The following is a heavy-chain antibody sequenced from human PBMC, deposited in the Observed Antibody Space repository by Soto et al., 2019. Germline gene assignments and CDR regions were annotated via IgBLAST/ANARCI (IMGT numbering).Heavy chain of an antibody. CDR3: ARDRIPTGIDV. J-gene: IGHJ6*02. V-gene: IGHV3-66*01. Sequence: EVQLVESGGGLVQPGGSLRLSCAASGFTVSSNYMSWVRQAPGKGLEWVSVIYSGGSTYYADSVKGRFTISRDNSKNTLYLQMNSLRAEDTAVYYCARDRIPTGIDVWGQGTTFTVSS. CDR1: GFTVSSNY. CDR2: IYSGGST.